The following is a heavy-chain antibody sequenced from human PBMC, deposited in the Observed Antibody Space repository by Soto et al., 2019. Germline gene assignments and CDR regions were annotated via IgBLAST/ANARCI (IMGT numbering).Heavy chain of an antibody. V-gene: IGHV1-69*12. CDR3: ARRNHRWLALGYFDL. CDR1: GGTFSNYP. D-gene: IGHD5-12*01. Sequence: QVQLVQSGAEVKKPGSSVKVSCKASGGTFSNYPISWVRQAPGQGLEWMGGIIPIFGTVNYAQKFQGRFTITAGEFTSTAYMELSSLRSEDTAVYYWARRNHRWLALGYFDLWGRGTLVTVSS. CDR2: IIPIFGTV. J-gene: IGHJ2*01.